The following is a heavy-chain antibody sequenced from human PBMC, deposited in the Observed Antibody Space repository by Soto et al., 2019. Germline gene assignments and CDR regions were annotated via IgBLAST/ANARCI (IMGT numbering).Heavy chain of an antibody. CDR1: GGSISSSSYY. D-gene: IGHD3-3*01. CDR3: AMDNYDFWSGPLIGFDP. V-gene: IGHV4-39*01. CDR2: IYYSGST. Sequence: PSETLSLTCTVSGGSISSSSYYWGWIRQPPGKGLEWIGSIYYSGSTYYNPSLKSRVTISVDTSKNQCSLKLSSVTAADTAVYYCAMDNYDFWSGPLIGFDPWGQGTLVTVSS. J-gene: IGHJ5*02.